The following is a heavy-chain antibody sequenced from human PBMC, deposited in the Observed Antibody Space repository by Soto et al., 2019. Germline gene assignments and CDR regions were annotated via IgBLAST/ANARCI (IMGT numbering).Heavy chain of an antibody. D-gene: IGHD3-16*01. V-gene: IGHV4-34*01. CDR2: INHSGST. CDR1: GGSFSGYY. Sequence: SETLSLTCAVYGGSFSGYYWSWIRQPPGKGLEWIGEINHSGSTNYNPSLKSRVTISVDTSKNQFSLKLSSVTAADTAVYYCARGPRYDYIWGSYPRRDAFDIWGQGTMVT. CDR3: ARGPRYDYIWGSYPRRDAFDI. J-gene: IGHJ3*02.